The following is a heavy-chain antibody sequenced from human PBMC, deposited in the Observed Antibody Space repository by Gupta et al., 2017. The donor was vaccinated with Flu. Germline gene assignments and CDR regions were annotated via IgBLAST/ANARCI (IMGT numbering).Heavy chain of an antibody. Sequence: TGQGLEWMGWMNPNSGNTGYAQKCQGRVTMTRNTSISTADMELSSLRSEDTAVYYCARARARDVWSGYIQPDRDYYYMDVWGKGTTGTVAS. J-gene: IGHJ6*03. V-gene: IGHV1-8*01. CDR3: ARARARDVWSGYIQPDRDYYYMDV. D-gene: IGHD3-3*01. CDR2: MNPNSGNT.